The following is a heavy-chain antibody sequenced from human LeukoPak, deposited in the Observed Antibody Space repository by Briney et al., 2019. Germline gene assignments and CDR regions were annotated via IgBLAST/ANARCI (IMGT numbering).Heavy chain of an antibody. CDR2: INHSGST. CDR3: ARGVVGATAFAY. Sequence: SETLSLTCAVYGGSFSGYYWSWIRQPPGKGLEWIGEINHSGSTNYNPSLKSRVTISVDTSENQFSLRLSSVTAADTAVYYCARGVVGATAFAYWGQGTLVSVSS. V-gene: IGHV4-34*01. D-gene: IGHD1-26*01. CDR1: GGSFSGYY. J-gene: IGHJ4*02.